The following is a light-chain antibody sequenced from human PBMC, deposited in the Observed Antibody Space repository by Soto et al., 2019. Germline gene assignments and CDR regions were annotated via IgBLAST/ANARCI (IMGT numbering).Light chain of an antibody. CDR1: QSVSRS. CDR3: QHRGNWPPIT. V-gene: IGKV3-11*01. CDR2: DAS. J-gene: IGKJ5*01. Sequence: EIVLTQSPATLSLSPGERATLSCRASQSVSRSLAWYQQKPGQAPRLLFYDASNRVTGISARFSGSGSGTDFTLTISSLEPEDFAVYYCQHRGNWPPITFGQGTRLEIK.